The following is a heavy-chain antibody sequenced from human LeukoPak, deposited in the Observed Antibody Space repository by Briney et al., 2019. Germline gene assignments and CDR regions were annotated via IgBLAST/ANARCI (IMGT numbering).Heavy chain of an antibody. CDR3: AKDLLRLSLAEYFQH. J-gene: IGHJ1*01. CDR2: ISGSGGST. V-gene: IGHV3-23*01. D-gene: IGHD3-3*01. Sequence: GGSLRLSCAVSGFTFSSYAMTWVRQAPGKALGWVSSISGSGGSTYYADSVKGRFTISRDNSKNPLYLQMNSLRAEDTAVYYCAKDLLRLSLAEYFQHWGQGTLVTVSS. CDR1: GFTFSSYA.